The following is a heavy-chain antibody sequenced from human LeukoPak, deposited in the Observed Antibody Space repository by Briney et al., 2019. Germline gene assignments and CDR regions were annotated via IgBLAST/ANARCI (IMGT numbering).Heavy chain of an antibody. CDR2: IYTSGST. D-gene: IGHD3-10*01. Sequence: PSETLSLTCTVSGGSISSGSYYWSWIRQPAGKGLEWIGRIYTSGSTNYNPSLKSRVTISVDTSKNQFSLKLSSVTAADTAVYYCARDSGAGYYGSGSYYKYWFDPWGQGTLVTVSS. CDR1: GGSISSGSYY. J-gene: IGHJ5*02. V-gene: IGHV4-61*02. CDR3: ARDSGAGYYGSGSYYKYWFDP.